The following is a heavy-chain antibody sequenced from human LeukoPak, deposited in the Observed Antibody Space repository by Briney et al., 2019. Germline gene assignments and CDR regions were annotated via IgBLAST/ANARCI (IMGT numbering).Heavy chain of an antibody. CDR2: IKPDSGVT. J-gene: IGHJ3*02. CDR3: ARGGYCGGVCYYAFDI. D-gene: IGHD2-21*02. Sequence: ASVKVSCKASGYTFTAYYIHWVRQAPGQGLEWMGWIKPDSGVTNYAQKFQGRVTMTRDTSITTAYMELSRLRSDDTAFYYCARGGYCGGVCYYAFDIWGQGTMVTVSS. V-gene: IGHV1-2*02. CDR1: GYTFTAYY.